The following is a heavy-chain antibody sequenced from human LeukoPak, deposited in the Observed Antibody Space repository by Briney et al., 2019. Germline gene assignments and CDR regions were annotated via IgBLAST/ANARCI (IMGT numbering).Heavy chain of an antibody. V-gene: IGHV3-23*01. J-gene: IGHJ4*02. CDR2: ISGSGGTT. CDR1: GFTFTSYA. CDR3: AKNGGSGSYSALDH. Sequence: GGSLRLSCAASGFTFTSYAMTWVRQAPGKGREWVSGISGSGGTTYYTDSVKGRFTISRDSSKNTLYLQMNSLRAEDTALYYCAKNGGSGSYSALDHWGQGTQVTVSS. D-gene: IGHD1-26*01.